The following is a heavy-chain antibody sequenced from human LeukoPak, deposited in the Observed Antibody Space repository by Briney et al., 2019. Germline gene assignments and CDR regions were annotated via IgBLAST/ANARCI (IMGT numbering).Heavy chain of an antibody. V-gene: IGHV1-2*06. CDR3: ARGPPFMKTSGRVIVDAFEI. J-gene: IGHJ3*02. D-gene: IGHD3-16*02. CDR2: INPNSGGT. CDR1: GYTFSDYY. Sequence: ASVKVSCKASGYTFSDYYIHWVRQAPGQGLEWMGRINPNSGGTKYAQRFPGRVTMTRDTSISTAYMEVSSLRSDDTAVYYCARGPPFMKTSGRVIVDAFEIWGQGTMVTVSS.